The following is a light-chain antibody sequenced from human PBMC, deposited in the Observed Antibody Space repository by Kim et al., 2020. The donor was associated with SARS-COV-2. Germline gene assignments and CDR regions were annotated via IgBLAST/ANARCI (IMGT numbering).Light chain of an antibody. CDR1: QSVNNNY. V-gene: IGKV3-20*01. CDR3: QQYGSSPPLS. CDR2: GAS. Sequence: PWERPTLSCSARQSVNNNYVAWYQQRLGQAPRLLIYGASSMATGIPDRFSGRGSGTDFTLTISRLEPEDFAVYYCQQYGSSPPLSFGGGTKVDIK. J-gene: IGKJ4*01.